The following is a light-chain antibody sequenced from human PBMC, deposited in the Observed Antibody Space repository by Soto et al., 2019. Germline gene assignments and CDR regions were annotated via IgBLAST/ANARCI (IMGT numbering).Light chain of an antibody. CDR2: AAS. CDR3: RQSHGIPYT. V-gene: IGKV1-39*01. Sequence: DIQMTQSPSSLSASVGDRVTITCRASQTISTYLNWYQQEPGKAPKLLIYAASSLQSGVPSRFSGSGSGTDFTLAISSLQPRYFSAYYCRQSHGIPYTFGQGTKLEIK. J-gene: IGKJ2*01. CDR1: QTISTY.